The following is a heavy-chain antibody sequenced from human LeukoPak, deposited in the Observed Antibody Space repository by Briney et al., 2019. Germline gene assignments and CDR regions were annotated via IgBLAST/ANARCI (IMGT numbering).Heavy chain of an antibody. J-gene: IGHJ5*02. Sequence: GESLKISCKGSGYSFTSYWIGWARQMPGKGLEWMEIIYPGDSDTRYSPSFQGQVTISADKSISTAYLQWSSLKASDTAMYYCARLDLYYDSSGYYMPYWWFDPWGQGTLVTVSS. CDR1: GYSFTSYW. D-gene: IGHD3-22*01. CDR2: IYPGDSDT. CDR3: ARLDLYYDSSGYYMPYWWFDP. V-gene: IGHV5-51*01.